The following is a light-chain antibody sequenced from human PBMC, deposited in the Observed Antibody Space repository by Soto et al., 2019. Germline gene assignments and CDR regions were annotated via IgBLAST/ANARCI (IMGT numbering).Light chain of an antibody. CDR3: QHRHN. V-gene: IGKV3-11*01. Sequence: DIVLTQSPATLSLSPGERATLSCRASQSVGRDFAWYQQKPGQTPSLLIYDASNRATDIPARFSGSGSGTDFTLTISSLEPEDFAVYYCQHRHNFGPGTKVEVK. CDR2: DAS. CDR1: QSVGRD. J-gene: IGKJ3*01.